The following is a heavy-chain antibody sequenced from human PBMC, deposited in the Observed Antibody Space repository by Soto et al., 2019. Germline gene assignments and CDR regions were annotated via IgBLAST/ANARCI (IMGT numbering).Heavy chain of an antibody. V-gene: IGHV1-18*01. CDR3: AREGYYSGSGTYSPPRYYGMDA. CDR1: GYRFIDYG. J-gene: IGHJ6*02. Sequence: ASVQVSCKASGYRFIDYGITWVRQAPGQGLEWMGWISDYNGNTHYGKKFQGRVTMTTDTSTRTAYMELKSLRSDDTAVYFCAREGYYSGSGTYSPPRYYGMDAWGQGTTVTVS. CDR2: ISDYNGNT. D-gene: IGHD3-10*01.